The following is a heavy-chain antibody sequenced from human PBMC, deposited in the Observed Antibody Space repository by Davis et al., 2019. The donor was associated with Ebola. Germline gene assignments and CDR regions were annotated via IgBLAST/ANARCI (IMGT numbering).Heavy chain of an antibody. Sequence: PGGSLRLSCAASGFTFSSYWMHWVRQAPGKGLVWVSRINSDGSSTSYADSVKGRFTISRDNAKNTLYLQMNSLRAEDTAVYYCARDVYSQPIYYYGMDVWGQGTTVTVSS. CDR2: INSDGSST. CDR3: ARDVYSQPIYYYGMDV. D-gene: IGHD5-18*01. J-gene: IGHJ6*02. V-gene: IGHV3-74*01. CDR1: GFTFSSYW.